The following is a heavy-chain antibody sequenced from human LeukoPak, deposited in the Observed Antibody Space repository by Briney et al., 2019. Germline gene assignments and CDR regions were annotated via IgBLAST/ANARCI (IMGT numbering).Heavy chain of an antibody. CDR2: IYYSGST. Sequence: SETLSLTRTVSGGSISSSSYYWGWIRQPPGKGLEWIGSIYYSGSTYYNPSLKSRVTISVDTSKNQFSLKLSSVTAADTAVYYCARAWGTMIVAPFDYWGQGTLVTVSS. CDR1: GGSISSSSYY. J-gene: IGHJ4*02. V-gene: IGHV4-39*07. D-gene: IGHD3-22*01. CDR3: ARAWGTMIVAPFDY.